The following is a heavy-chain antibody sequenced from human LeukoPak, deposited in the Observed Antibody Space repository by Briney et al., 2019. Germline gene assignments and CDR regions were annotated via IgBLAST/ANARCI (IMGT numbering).Heavy chain of an antibody. Sequence: ASVKVSCKAFGYTFTSNYMHWVRQAPGQGPEWMGVISPSGGSTTYAQKFQGRVTLTRDMSTSTDYLELGSLRSEDTAVYYCARNYLGLSYWGQGTLVTVSS. CDR2: ISPSGGST. J-gene: IGHJ4*02. V-gene: IGHV1-46*01. D-gene: IGHD7-27*01. CDR3: ARNYLGLSY. CDR1: GYTFTSNY.